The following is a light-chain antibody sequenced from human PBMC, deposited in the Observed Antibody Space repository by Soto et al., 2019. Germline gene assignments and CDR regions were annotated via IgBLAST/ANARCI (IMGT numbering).Light chain of an antibody. V-gene: IGLV1-40*01. J-gene: IGLJ1*01. CDR2: GNG. Sequence: QSVLTQPPSVSGAPGQRVTISCSGTSSSIGAGYEVHWYHQLPGTAPKLVVSGNGNRPSGVPDRFSGSKSGTSATLGITGLQTGDEADYYCGTWDSTLSAGVFGTGTKVTVL. CDR1: SSSIGAGYE. CDR3: GTWDSTLSAGV.